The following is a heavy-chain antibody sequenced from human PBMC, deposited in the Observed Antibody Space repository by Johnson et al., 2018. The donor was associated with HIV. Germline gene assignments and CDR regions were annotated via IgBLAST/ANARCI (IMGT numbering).Heavy chain of an antibody. V-gene: IGHV3-66*01. J-gene: IGHJ3*02. CDR2: IYSGGST. CDR3: AASVYYYDSSGYFAFDI. Sequence: VQLVESGGGLVQPGGSLRLSCAASGFTVSSNYMSWVRQAPGKGLEWVSVIYSGGSTYYADSVKGRFTISRDNSKNTLYLQMNSLRAEDTAVDYWAASVYYYDSSGYFAFDIWCQGTMVTVSS. D-gene: IGHD3-22*01. CDR1: GFTVSSNY.